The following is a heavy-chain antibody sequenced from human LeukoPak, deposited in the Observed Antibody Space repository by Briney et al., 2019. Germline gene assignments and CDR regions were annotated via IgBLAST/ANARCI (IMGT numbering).Heavy chain of an antibody. CDR1: GGPISSYY. J-gene: IGHJ2*01. CDR2: IYYSGST. CDR3: ARDRDYDSSGYYHYWYFDL. V-gene: IGHV4-59*01. D-gene: IGHD3-22*01. Sequence: SETLSLTCTVSGGPISSYYWSWIRQPPGKGLEWIGYIYYSGSTNYNPSLKSRVTISVDTSKNQFSLKLSSVTAADTAVYYCARDRDYDSSGYYHYWYFDLWAVAPWSLSPQ.